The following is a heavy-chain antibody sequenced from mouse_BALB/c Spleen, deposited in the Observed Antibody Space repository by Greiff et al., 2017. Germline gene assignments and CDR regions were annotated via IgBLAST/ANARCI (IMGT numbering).Heavy chain of an antibody. CDR3: ARYGYDEGYYAMDY. V-gene: IGHV2-2*02. D-gene: IGHD2-2*01. Sequence: VKLMESGPGLVQPSQSLSITCTVSGFSLTSYGVHWVRQSPGKGLEWLGVIWSGGSTDYNAAFISRLSISKDNSKSQVFFKMNSLQANDTAIYYCARYGYDEGYYAMDYWGQGTSVTVSS. CDR1: GFSLTSYG. J-gene: IGHJ4*01. CDR2: IWSGGST.